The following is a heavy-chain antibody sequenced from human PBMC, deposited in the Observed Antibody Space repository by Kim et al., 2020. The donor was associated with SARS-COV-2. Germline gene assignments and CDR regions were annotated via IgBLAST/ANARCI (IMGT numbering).Heavy chain of an antibody. CDR2: IYYSGST. CDR3: ARVGGNDDATYYYYYGMDV. V-gene: IGHV4-59*01. D-gene: IGHD1-1*01. CDR1: GGSISSYY. Sequence: SETLSLTCTVSGGSISSYYWSWIRQPPGKGLEWIGYIYYSGSTNYNPSLKSRVTISVDTSKNQFSLKLSSVTAADTAVYYCARVGGNDDATYYYYYGMDV. J-gene: IGHJ6*01.